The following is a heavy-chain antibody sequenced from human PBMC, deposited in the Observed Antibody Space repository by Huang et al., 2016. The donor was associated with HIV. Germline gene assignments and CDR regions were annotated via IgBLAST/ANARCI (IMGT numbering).Heavy chain of an antibody. CDR1: GGSFSGYY. J-gene: IGHJ6*03. CDR3: ARGQGGYYYYYMDV. CDR2: INHSEST. V-gene: IGHV4-34*01. Sequence: QVQLQQWGAGLLRPSETLSLTCAVYGGSFSGYYGTWILQPPGTGLEGIGEINHSESTNYNPSLKSRVTISVDTSRNQFSLTLTSVTAADTAVYYCARGQGGYYYYYMDVWGKGTTVTVSS.